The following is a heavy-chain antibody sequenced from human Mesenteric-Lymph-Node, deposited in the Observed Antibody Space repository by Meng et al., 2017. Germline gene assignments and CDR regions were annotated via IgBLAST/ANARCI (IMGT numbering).Heavy chain of an antibody. V-gene: IGHV3-23*01. CDR3: AKETAAGGTPLLDY. D-gene: IGHD6-13*01. CDR2: VISSGRDT. J-gene: IGHJ4*02. Sequence: GESLKISCAGSGFTFSNYAMSWVRQAPGKGLEWVSGVISSGRDTYYADSVRGRFTISKDNSKNMLYLHMNALRVEDTAIYYCAKETAAGGTPLLDYWGQGMLVTVSS. CDR1: GFTFSNYA.